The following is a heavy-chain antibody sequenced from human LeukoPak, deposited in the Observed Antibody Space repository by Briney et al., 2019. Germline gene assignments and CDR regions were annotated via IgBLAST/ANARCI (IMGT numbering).Heavy chain of an antibody. J-gene: IGHJ4*02. Sequence: SETLSLTCTVSGGSISSYYWSWIRQPPGKGLEWIGYIYYSGSTNYNPSLKSRVTISVDTSKNQFSLKLSSVTAADTAVYYCACRPTYYYDSSGLPYWGQGTLVTVSS. CDR3: ACRPTYYYDSSGLPY. V-gene: IGHV4-59*01. CDR1: GGSISSYY. CDR2: IYYSGST. D-gene: IGHD3-22*01.